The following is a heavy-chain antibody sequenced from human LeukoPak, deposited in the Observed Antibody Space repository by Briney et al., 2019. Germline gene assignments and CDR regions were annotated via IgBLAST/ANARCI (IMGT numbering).Heavy chain of an antibody. V-gene: IGHV3-21*01. J-gene: IGHJ4*02. Sequence: GSLRLSCAASGFTFSSYSMNWVRQAPGKGLEWVSSISSSSSYIYYADSVKGRFTISRDNAKNSLYLQMNSPRAEDTAVYYCARPKYNWNYGSLHYWGQGTLVTVSS. CDR1: GFTFSSYS. CDR2: ISSSSSYI. CDR3: ARPKYNWNYGSLHY. D-gene: IGHD1-7*01.